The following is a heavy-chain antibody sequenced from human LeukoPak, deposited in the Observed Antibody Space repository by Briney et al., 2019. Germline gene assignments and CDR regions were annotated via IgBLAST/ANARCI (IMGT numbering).Heavy chain of an antibody. J-gene: IGHJ6*03. V-gene: IGHV3-23*01. Sequence: GESLRLSCAASGFTFSSYAMSWVRQAPGKGLEWVSTISGSGAGTYYADSVKGRFTISRDNSKNTLFLQINSLRAEDTAVYYCAKNGDRGAFCSGGTCYPYYYYYMDVWGKGTTVTISS. CDR2: ISGSGAGT. CDR1: GFTFSSYA. D-gene: IGHD2-15*01. CDR3: AKNGDRGAFCSGGTCYPYYYYYMDV.